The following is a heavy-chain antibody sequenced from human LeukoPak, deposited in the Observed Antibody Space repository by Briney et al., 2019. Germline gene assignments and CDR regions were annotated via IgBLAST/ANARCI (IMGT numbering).Heavy chain of an antibody. J-gene: IGHJ4*02. CDR3: AKSPLDTSLTIYFDY. V-gene: IGHV3-23*01. D-gene: IGHD3-22*01. Sequence: GGSLRLSCAASGFTFSIYAMSWVRQAPGKGLEWVSALTNSGGTTYYAGSVKGRLTISRDNSKNTLYLQMISLRAEDTAIYYCAKSPLDTSLTIYFDYWGQGTLVTVSP. CDR1: GFTFSIYA. CDR2: LTNSGGTT.